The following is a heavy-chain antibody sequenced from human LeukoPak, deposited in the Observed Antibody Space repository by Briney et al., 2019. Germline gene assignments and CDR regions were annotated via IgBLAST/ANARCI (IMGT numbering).Heavy chain of an antibody. CDR1: GGSISSYY. Sequence: SETLSLTCTVSGGSISSYYWSWIRQHPGKGLEWIGYIYYSGSTYYNPSLKSRVTISVDTSKNQFSLKLSSVTAADTAVYYCASTKGDDYGGTFDYWGQGTLVTVSS. V-gene: IGHV4-59*06. D-gene: IGHD4-23*01. CDR3: ASTKGDDYGGTFDY. J-gene: IGHJ4*02. CDR2: IYYSGST.